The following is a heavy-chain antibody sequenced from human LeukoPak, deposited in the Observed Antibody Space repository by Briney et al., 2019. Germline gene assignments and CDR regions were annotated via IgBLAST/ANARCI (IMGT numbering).Heavy chain of an antibody. CDR1: GFTFDDYA. CDR2: ISWNSGSI. Sequence: GGSLRLSCAASGFTFDDYAMHWVRQAPGKGLEWVSGISWNSGSIGYADSVKGRFTISRDNAKNSLYLQMNSLRAEDTALYYCAKVMYTRGAFDIWGQGTMVTVSS. CDR3: AKVMYTRGAFDI. V-gene: IGHV3-9*01. D-gene: IGHD1-14*01. J-gene: IGHJ3*02.